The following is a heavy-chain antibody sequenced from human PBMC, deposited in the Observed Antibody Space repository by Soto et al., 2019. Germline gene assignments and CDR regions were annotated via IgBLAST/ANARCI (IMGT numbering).Heavy chain of an antibody. CDR1: GGSFSGYY. Sequence: SETLSLTCAVYGGSFSGYYWSWMRQPPGKGLEWIGEINHSGSTNYNPSLKSRVTISVDTSKNQFSLKLSSVTAADTAAYYCARGNHGYYYYYYMDVWGKGTTVTVSS. V-gene: IGHV4-34*01. CDR3: ARGNHGYYYYYYMDV. CDR2: INHSGST. J-gene: IGHJ6*03.